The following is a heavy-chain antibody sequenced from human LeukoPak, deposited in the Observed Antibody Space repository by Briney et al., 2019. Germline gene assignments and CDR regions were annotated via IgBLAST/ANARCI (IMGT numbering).Heavy chain of an antibody. J-gene: IGHJ4*02. CDR1: GFTFRSYG. V-gene: IGHV3-33*01. D-gene: IGHD5-18*01. CDR2: MWFDGSNE. CDR3: ARYSSGTIDY. Sequence: QPGGSLRLSCAASGFTFRSYGMHWVRQALGKGLEWVAVMWFDGSNEYYADSVKGRFTISRDNSKNTLYLQMNSLRAEDTAVYHCARYSSGTIDYWGQGTLVTVSS.